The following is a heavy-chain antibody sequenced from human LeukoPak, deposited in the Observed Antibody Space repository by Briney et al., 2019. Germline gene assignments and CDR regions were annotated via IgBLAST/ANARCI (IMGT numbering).Heavy chain of an antibody. CDR2: ISSSSSTI. Sequence: GGSLRLSCAASGFTFDDYDMNWVRQAPGKGLEWVSYISSSSSTIYYADSVKGRFTISRDNAKNSLYLQMSSLRDEDTAVYYCARAGVYGMDVWGQGTTVTVSS. D-gene: IGHD3-3*01. CDR1: GFTFDDYD. CDR3: ARAGVYGMDV. J-gene: IGHJ6*02. V-gene: IGHV3-48*02.